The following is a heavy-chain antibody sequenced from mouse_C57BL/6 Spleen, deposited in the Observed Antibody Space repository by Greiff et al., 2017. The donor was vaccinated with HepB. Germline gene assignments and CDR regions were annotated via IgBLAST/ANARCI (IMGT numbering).Heavy chain of an antibody. J-gene: IGHJ2*01. D-gene: IGHD2-3*01. Sequence: EVKLVESGGGLVKPGGSLKLSCAASGFTFSSYAMSWVRQTPEKRLEWVATISDGGSYTYYPDNVKGRFTISRDNAKNNLYLQMSHLKSEDTAMYYCARDGMDDYFDYWGQGTTLTVSS. CDR1: GFTFSSYA. CDR3: ARDGMDDYFDY. V-gene: IGHV5-4*01. CDR2: ISDGGSYT.